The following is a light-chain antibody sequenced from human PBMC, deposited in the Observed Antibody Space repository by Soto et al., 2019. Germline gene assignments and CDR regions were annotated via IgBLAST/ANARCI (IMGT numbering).Light chain of an antibody. Sequence: QSVLTQPRSLSGSPGQSVTISCTGTSSDVGGYNYVSWYQQHPGKAPKLMIYDVSKRPSGVPDRFSGSKSGNRASLTISGLQAEDEADYYCCPYAGSYTFRFGAGTKLTVL. CDR3: CPYAGSYTFR. CDR1: SSDVGGYNY. CDR2: DVS. J-gene: IGLJ2*01. V-gene: IGLV2-11*01.